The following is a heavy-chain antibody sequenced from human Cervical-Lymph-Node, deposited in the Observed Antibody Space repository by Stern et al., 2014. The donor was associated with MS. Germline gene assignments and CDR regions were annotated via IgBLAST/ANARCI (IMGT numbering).Heavy chain of an antibody. CDR2: IYPRDSDA. Sequence: EVQLVESGAEVKQPGESLKISCKASGYSFTTYWIGWVRQMSGKGLEWLGIIYPRDSDARLSPSFQGQVTISVDKSITTAYLQWSSLKASDTAVYYCARRGPAAEIDFWGQGTLVTVSS. V-gene: IGHV5-51*01. CDR3: ARRGPAAEIDF. J-gene: IGHJ4*02. CDR1: GYSFTTYW. D-gene: IGHD6-13*01.